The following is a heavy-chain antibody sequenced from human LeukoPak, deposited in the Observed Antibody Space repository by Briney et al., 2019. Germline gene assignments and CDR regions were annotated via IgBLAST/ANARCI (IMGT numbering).Heavy chain of an antibody. CDR2: IQQDGGAT. D-gene: IGHD2-8*01. Sequence: GESLRLSCAACGFTFSGYWKSWVRQAPGKGLEWVANIQQDGGATFYVDSVKGRFTISRDNGKNSLFLQMNSLRDEDAAVYYCARASRESYNGVYEYWGQGTLVTVSS. CDR1: GFTFSGYW. J-gene: IGHJ4*02. V-gene: IGHV3-7*01. CDR3: ARASRESYNGVYEY.